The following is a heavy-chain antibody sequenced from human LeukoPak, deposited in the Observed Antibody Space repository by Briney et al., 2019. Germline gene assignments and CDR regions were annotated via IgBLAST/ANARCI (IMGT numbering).Heavy chain of an antibody. D-gene: IGHD6-19*01. CDR1: GFTFSSYS. V-gene: IGHV3-21*01. CDR2: ISSSSSYI. J-gene: IGHJ4*02. CDR3: ARVLYSSGWL. Sequence: TGGSLRLSCAASGFTFSSYSRNWVRQAPGKGLEWVSSISSSSSYIYYAASVKGRFTISRDNAKNSLYLQMNSLRAEDTAVYYCARVLYSSGWLWGQGTLVTVSS.